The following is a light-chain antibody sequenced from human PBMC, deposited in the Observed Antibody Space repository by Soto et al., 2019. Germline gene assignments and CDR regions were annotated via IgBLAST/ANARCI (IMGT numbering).Light chain of an antibody. CDR1: QSVRTSY. Sequence: EIVLTQSPATLSLSPGERATLSCGASQSVRTSYLAWYQQKPGLAPRLLIYDASSRATGIPDRFSGSGSGTDFTLTISRLEPDDFAVYYCQQYGSSPLTFGQGTRLEIK. J-gene: IGKJ5*01. CDR2: DAS. V-gene: IGKV3D-20*01. CDR3: QQYGSSPLT.